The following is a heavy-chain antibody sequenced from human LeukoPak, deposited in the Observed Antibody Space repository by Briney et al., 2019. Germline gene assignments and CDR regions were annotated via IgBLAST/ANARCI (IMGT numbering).Heavy chain of an antibody. D-gene: IGHD5-18*01. CDR3: ARGHLRYSYGYFLAYFDY. CDR1: GESFSGYY. V-gene: IGHV4-34*01. J-gene: IGHJ4*02. Sequence: SETLSLTCAVYGESFSGYYWSWIRQPPGKGLEWIGEINHSGSTNYNPSLKSRVTISVDTSKNQFSLKLSSVTAADTAVYYCARGHLRYSYGYFLAYFDYWGQGTLVTVSS. CDR2: INHSGST.